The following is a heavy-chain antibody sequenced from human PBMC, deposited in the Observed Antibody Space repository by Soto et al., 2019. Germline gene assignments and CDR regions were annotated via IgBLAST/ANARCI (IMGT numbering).Heavy chain of an antibody. CDR1: GGTLNNYA. D-gene: IGHD3-3*01. Sequence: QVQLVQSGAEVKKPGSSVRVSCKASGGTLNNYAINWVRQAPGQGLEWMGGILPVSAPPDYAQKFQGRVSITADHSTSTVYTELSRLKSDDTAVYFCATDSNYDVSNSFWGQGTLVTVSS. CDR2: ILPVSAPP. CDR3: ATDSNYDVSNSF. J-gene: IGHJ4*02. V-gene: IGHV1-69*01.